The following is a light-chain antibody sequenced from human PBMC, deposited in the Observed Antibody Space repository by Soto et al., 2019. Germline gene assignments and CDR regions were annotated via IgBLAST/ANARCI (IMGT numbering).Light chain of an antibody. J-gene: IGLJ3*02. Sequence: QSALTQPASVSGSPGQSITLSCAGTTNDIGSYNYVSWFQQHPGEAPKLIIFEVTHRPSGISTRFSGSKSGNTASLTISDLQAEDEALYYCCSYKFSTTLRVFGGGTKLTVL. CDR2: EVT. V-gene: IGLV2-14*01. CDR1: TNDIGSYNY. CDR3: CSYKFSTTLRV.